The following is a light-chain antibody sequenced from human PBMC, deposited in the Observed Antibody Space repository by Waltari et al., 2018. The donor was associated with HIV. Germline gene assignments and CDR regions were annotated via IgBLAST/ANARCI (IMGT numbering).Light chain of an antibody. V-gene: IGLV2-18*02. CDR1: SSDVGYYNR. J-gene: IGLJ3*02. CDR2: EVS. CDR3: SSYTSSNTWV. Sequence: QSALTQPPSVSGSPGPSVTISCTGPSSDVGYYNRVSWYQQPPGTAPKLMIFEVSNRPSGVPDRFSGSKSDNTASLTISGLQAEDEADYYCSSYTSSNTWVFGGGTKLTVL.